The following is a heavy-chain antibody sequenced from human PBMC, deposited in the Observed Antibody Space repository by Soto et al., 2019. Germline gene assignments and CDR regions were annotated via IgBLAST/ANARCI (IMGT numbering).Heavy chain of an antibody. CDR3: AVGYTTGPDAFDI. CDR2: IFPGDSDT. CDR1: GYNFANYW. Sequence: GESLKISCKGSGYNFANYWIGWVRQMPGKGLEWMGMIFPGDSDTKNSPSLQGQITMSVDKSDSSAYLQWRSLKASDTAMYYCAVGYTTGPDAFDIWGQGTMVTVSS. V-gene: IGHV5-51*01. D-gene: IGHD6-13*01. J-gene: IGHJ3*02.